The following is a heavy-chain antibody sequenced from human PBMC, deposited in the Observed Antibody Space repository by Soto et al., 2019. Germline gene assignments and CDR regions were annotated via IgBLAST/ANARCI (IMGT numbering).Heavy chain of an antibody. CDR3: ARVTNLWFGEFL. V-gene: IGHV4-30-4*01. J-gene: IGHJ4*02. CDR1: GGSISSGDYY. Sequence: PSETLSLTCTVSGGSISSGDYYWSWIRQPPGKGLEWIGYIYYSGSTYYNPSLKSRVTISVDTSKNQFSLKLSSVTAADTAVYYCARVTNLWFGEFLWGQGTLVTVSS. D-gene: IGHD3-10*01. CDR2: IYYSGST.